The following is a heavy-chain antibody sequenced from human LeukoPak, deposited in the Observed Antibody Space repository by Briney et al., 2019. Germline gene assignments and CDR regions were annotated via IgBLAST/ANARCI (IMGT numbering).Heavy chain of an antibody. CDR1: GFMFSSYA. CDR3: AKDRGDYHSGNEHWFDP. D-gene: IGHD3-10*01. CDR2: IGGSVSST. J-gene: IGHJ5*02. Sequence: GGSLRLSCAPSGFMFSSYAMSWVRQAPGEGLEWVSGIGGSVSSTYYADSVKGRFTISRDNSKNTLYLQMNSLRAEDTAVYYCAKDRGDYHSGNEHWFDPWGQGTLVTVSS. V-gene: IGHV3-23*01.